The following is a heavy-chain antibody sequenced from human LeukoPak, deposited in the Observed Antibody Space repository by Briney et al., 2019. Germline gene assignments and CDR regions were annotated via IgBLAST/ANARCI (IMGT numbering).Heavy chain of an antibody. J-gene: IGHJ6*03. V-gene: IGHV3-74*01. CDR2: INSDETSS. Sequence: GSLRLSCDASGFTFSIYWMHWVRQVPGQGLVWVSQINSDETSSTYADSVKGRFTISRDNAKNTLYLQMNSLRAEDTAVYYCARGPVYYYYMDVWGKGTTVTVSS. CDR3: ARGPVYYYYMDV. CDR1: GFTFSIYW.